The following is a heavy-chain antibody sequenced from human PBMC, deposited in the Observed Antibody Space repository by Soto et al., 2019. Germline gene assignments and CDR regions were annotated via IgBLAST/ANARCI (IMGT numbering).Heavy chain of an antibody. J-gene: IGHJ6*02. CDR1: GFTFSSYG. CDR3: ARSPLDYYYYGMDV. Sequence: QVQLVESGGGVVQPGRSLRLSRAASGFTFSSYGMHWVRQAPGKGLEWVAVIWYDGSNKYYADSVKGRFTISRDNSKNTLYLQMNSLRAEDTAVYYCARSPLDYYYYGMDVWGQGTTVTVSS. V-gene: IGHV3-33*01. CDR2: IWYDGSNK.